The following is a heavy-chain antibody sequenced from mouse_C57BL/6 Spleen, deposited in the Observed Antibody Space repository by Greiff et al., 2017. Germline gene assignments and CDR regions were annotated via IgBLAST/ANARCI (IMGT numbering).Heavy chain of an antibody. V-gene: IGHV5-4*03. J-gene: IGHJ1*03. CDR2: ISDGGSYT. D-gene: IGHD1-1*01. CDR3: ARDTLYYYGSSYNWYFDV. CDR1: EFTFSSYA. Sequence: EAMLVESGGGLVKPGGSLKLSCAASEFTFSSYAMSWVRQTPEKRLEWVATISDGGSYTYYPDNVKGRFTISRDNAKNNLYLQMSHLKSEDTAMYYCARDTLYYYGSSYNWYFDVWGTGTTVTVSS.